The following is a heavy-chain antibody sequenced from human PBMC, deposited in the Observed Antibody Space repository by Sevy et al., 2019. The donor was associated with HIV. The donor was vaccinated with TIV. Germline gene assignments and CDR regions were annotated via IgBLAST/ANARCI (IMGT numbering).Heavy chain of an antibody. Sequence: GGSLRLSCTASGFTFGDYAMSWFRQAPGKGLEGVGFIRSKAYGGTTEYAASVKGRFTISRDDSKSIAYLQMNSLKTEDTAVYYCTRVRVWLLLPDYWGQGTLVTVSS. V-gene: IGHV3-49*03. CDR2: IRSKAYGGTT. J-gene: IGHJ4*02. CDR1: GFTFGDYA. D-gene: IGHD3-22*01. CDR3: TRVRVWLLLPDY.